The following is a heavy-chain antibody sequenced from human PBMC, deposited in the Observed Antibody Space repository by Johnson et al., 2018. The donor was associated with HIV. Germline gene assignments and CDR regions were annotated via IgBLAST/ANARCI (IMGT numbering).Heavy chain of an antibody. Sequence: VQLVESGGGLVQPGGSLRLSCAASGFTVSSNYMSWVRQAPGKGLEWVSVIYKGGFVHYADSVKGRFTISRDDSNNTLYLQMNSLKTEDTAVYYCTTWPYYYDTSEDAFDIWGQGTMVTVSS. D-gene: IGHD3-22*01. CDR1: GFTVSSNY. V-gene: IGHV3-53*01. CDR2: IYKGGFV. CDR3: TTWPYYYDTSEDAFDI. J-gene: IGHJ3*02.